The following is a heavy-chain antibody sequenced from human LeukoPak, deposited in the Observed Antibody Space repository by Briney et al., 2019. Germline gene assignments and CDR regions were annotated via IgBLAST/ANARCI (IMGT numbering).Heavy chain of an antibody. CDR3: ARDPSGHYDLRTHFDY. CDR1: GYTFTSYY. Sequence: GASVKVSCKASGYTFTSYYMHWVRQAPGQGLEWMGIINPSGGSTSYAQKFQGRVTMTRDMSTSTVYMELSSLRSEDTAVYYCARDPSGHYDLRTHFDYWGQGTLVTVSS. D-gene: IGHD3-3*01. CDR2: INPSGGST. V-gene: IGHV1-46*01. J-gene: IGHJ4*02.